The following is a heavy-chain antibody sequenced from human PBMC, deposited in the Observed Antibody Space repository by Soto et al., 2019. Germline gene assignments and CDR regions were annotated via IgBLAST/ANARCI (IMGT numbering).Heavy chain of an antibody. CDR2: ISADNGIT. Sequence: QVQLVQSGAEVKKPGASVKVSCKASGYTFTNYGITWVRQAPGQGLEWMGWISADNGITSYTQKLQDRVTMTTDTSTNTAYMELRSLTSDDTAVYYCARRGVLPDYWGQGTLVTVSS. D-gene: IGHD3-10*01. J-gene: IGHJ4*02. CDR3: ARRGVLPDY. CDR1: GYTFTNYG. V-gene: IGHV1-18*01.